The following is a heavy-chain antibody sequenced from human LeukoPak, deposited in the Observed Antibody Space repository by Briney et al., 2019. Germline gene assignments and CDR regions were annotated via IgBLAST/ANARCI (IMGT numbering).Heavy chain of an antibody. V-gene: IGHV1-2*02. J-gene: IGHJ6*02. CDR3: ARDVPYYYDSSVLIYYYYGMDV. D-gene: IGHD3-22*01. Sequence: ASVKVSCKASGYTFTGYYMHWVRQAPGQGLECMGWINPNSGGTNYAQKFQGRATMTRDTSISTAYMELSRLRSDDTAVYYCARDVPYYYDSSVLIYYYYGMDVWGQGTTVTVSS. CDR1: GYTFTGYY. CDR2: INPNSGGT.